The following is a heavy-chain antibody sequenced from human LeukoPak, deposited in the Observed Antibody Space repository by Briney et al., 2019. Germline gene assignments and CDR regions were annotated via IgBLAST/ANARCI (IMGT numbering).Heavy chain of an antibody. CDR3: ARGIEQPLLLNWFDP. CDR2: INHSGST. J-gene: IGHJ5*02. V-gene: IGHV4-34*01. Sequence: SETLSLTCAVYGGSFSGYYWSWIRQPPGKGLKWIGEINHSGSTNYNPSLKSRVTISVDTSKNQFSLKLSSVTAADTAVYYCARGIEQPLLLNWFDPWGQGTLVTVSS. CDR1: GGSFSGYY. D-gene: IGHD2-21*02.